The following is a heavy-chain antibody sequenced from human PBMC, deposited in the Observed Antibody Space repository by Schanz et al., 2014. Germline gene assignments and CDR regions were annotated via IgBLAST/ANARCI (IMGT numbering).Heavy chain of an antibody. CDR1: GITFSSHS. Sequence: EVQLVESGGGLVQPGGSLRLSCAASGITFSSHSFNWVRQAPGKGLEWVSYISGSGGSTYYADSVKGRFTISRDNSKNALYLQMNSLRPEDTAVYYCARDGYSVVVISPTESFDIWGQGTMVTVSP. CDR2: ISGSGGST. V-gene: IGHV3-48*01. D-gene: IGHD2-21*01. J-gene: IGHJ3*02. CDR3: ARDGYSVVVISPTESFDI.